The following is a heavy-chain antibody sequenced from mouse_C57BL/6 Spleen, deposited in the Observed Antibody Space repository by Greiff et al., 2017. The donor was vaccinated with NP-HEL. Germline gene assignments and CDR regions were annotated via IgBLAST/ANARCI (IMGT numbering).Heavy chain of an antibody. D-gene: IGHD1-1*01. Sequence: EVQLQQSGPVLVKPGPSVKISCKASGFTFTDYYMHWVKQSHGKSLEWIGLVYPYNGGTSYNQKFKGKATLTVDTSSSTAYMELNSLTSEDSAVYYCARERGFITTVVGYFDYWGQGTTLTVSS. CDR2: VYPYNGGT. V-gene: IGHV1-36*01. CDR3: ARERGFITTVVGYFDY. CDR1: GFTFTDYY. J-gene: IGHJ2*01.